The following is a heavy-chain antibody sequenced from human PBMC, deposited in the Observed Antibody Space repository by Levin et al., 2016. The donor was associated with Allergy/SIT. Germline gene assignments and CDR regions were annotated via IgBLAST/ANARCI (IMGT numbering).Heavy chain of an antibody. V-gene: IGHV1-58*02. CDR3: AADWDSSGSYYYYYGMDV. CDR1: GYTFTSYY. CDR2: IVVGSGNT. Sequence: SVKVSCKASGYTFTSYYMQWVRQARGQRLEWIGWIVVGSGNTNYAQKFQERVTITRDMSTSTAYMELSSLRSEDTAVYYCAADWDSSGSYYYYYGMDVWGQGTTVTVSS. J-gene: IGHJ6*02. D-gene: IGHD3-22*01.